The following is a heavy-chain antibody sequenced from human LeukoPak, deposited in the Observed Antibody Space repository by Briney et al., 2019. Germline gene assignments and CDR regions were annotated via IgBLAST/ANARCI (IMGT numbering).Heavy chain of an antibody. V-gene: IGHV3-74*01. D-gene: IGHD3-16*01. Sequence: GGSLRLSCAASGFTFSSYWMHWVRQAPGKGLVWVSRISPDGSSATYADSVKGRFTISRDNAKNTLYLQTNSLRAEDTAVYYCARVNVCPRCHFDYWGQGTLVTVSS. CDR2: ISPDGSSA. CDR1: GFTFSSYW. CDR3: ARVNVCPRCHFDY. J-gene: IGHJ4*02.